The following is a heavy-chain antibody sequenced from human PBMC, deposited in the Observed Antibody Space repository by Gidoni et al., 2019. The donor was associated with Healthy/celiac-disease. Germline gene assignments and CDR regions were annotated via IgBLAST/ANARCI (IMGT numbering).Heavy chain of an antibody. CDR1: GGSISSGGYY. D-gene: IGHD3-22*01. CDR2: IYYSGST. V-gene: IGHV4-31*03. J-gene: IGHJ4*02. Sequence: QVQQQESGPGTVKPSQTLSLTCTVPGGSISSGGYYWSWNRQHPGKGLEWFGYIYYSGSTYYNPSLKSRVTISGDTAKNQFSLKLSSVTAADTAVYYCARGIGYYDSSGYKFDYWGQGTLVTVSS. CDR3: ARGIGYYDSSGYKFDY.